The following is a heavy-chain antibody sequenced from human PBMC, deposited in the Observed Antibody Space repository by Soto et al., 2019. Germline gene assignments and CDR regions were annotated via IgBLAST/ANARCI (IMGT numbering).Heavy chain of an antibody. J-gene: IGHJ6*02. Sequence: PSETLSLTCAVSGGSISSSNWWSWVRQPPGKGLEWIGEIYHSGSTNYNPSLKSRVTISVDKSKNQFSLKLSSVTPEDTAVYYCARESCSSTSCYVRRYYHYYYYGMDVWGQGTTVTVSS. CDR3: ARESCSSTSCYVRRYYHYYYYGMDV. CDR1: GGSISSSNW. V-gene: IGHV4-4*02. D-gene: IGHD2-2*01. CDR2: IYHSGST.